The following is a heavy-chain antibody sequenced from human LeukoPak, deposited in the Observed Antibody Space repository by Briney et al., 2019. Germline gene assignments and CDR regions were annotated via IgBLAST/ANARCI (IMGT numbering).Heavy chain of an antibody. CDR1: GFTFSNYW. J-gene: IGHJ5*02. CDR3: ARDKIEGPTKLDS. CDR2: IKQDKGER. Sequence: PGGSLRLSCIASGFTFSNYWMSWVRQAPGKGPEWVANIKQDKGERYYVDSVKGRFTISRDNAKNSLYLEMNSLRAEDTAVYYCARDKIEGPTKLDSWGQGTLVTVSS. D-gene: IGHD2-2*01. V-gene: IGHV3-7*01.